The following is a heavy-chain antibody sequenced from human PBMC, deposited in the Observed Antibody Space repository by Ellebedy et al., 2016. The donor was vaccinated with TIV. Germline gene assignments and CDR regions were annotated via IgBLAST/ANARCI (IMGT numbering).Heavy chain of an antibody. CDR2: LNPDTGGT. CDR3: ARDLSSWDALDY. V-gene: IGHV1-2*02. D-gene: IGHD3-10*02. J-gene: IGHJ4*02. CDR1: GYTFTGYY. Sequence: AASVKVSCKASGYTFTGYYIHWVRQAPGQGLEWMGWLNPDTGGTYYALKFQDRVTMASVTSINTAYMELNRLTSDDTAMYYCARDLSSWDALDYWGQGTLVTVSS.